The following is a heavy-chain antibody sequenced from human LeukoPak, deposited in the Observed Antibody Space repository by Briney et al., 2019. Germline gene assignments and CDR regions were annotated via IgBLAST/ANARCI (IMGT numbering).Heavy chain of an antibody. Sequence: SETLSLTCNVSGGSISSYYGNWIRQPPGEGLEWIVYFYYRGSTNFNPSLRSRVTISVDTSKNQFSLKLSSVTAADTAVYYCARANYYGSGRYLDYWGQGTLVTVSS. CDR2: FYYRGST. D-gene: IGHD3-10*01. CDR1: GGSISSYY. V-gene: IGHV4-59*13. CDR3: ARANYYGSGRYLDY. J-gene: IGHJ4*02.